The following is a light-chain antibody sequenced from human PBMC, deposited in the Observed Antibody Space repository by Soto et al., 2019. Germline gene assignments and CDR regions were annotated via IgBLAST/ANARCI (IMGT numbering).Light chain of an antibody. CDR3: QQYNTYST. J-gene: IGKJ4*01. V-gene: IGKV1-5*01. CDR2: DAS. Sequence: DIQMTQSPATLYASVGDRVTITCRASKSISSWLAWYQQKPGKAPKLLIYDASSLERGVPSRFNGSGSGTEFTLTISSLQPDEFATYYCQQYNTYSTVGGGTKVQIK. CDR1: KSISSW.